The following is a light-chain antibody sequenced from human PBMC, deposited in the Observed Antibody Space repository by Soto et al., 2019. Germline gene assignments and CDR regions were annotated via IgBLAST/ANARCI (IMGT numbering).Light chain of an antibody. V-gene: IGKV1-39*01. J-gene: IGKJ2*01. CDR2: AAS. CDR3: QQSDSYPYT. CDR1: QSITNY. Sequence: DIQMIQSPSSLSVFVGDRVTITCRASQSITNYLNWYQQKPGKAPKLLVYAASSLQSGVPSRFSGNGSGTDFTLTISSLQPEDFASYYCQQSDSYPYTFGQGTKLEIK.